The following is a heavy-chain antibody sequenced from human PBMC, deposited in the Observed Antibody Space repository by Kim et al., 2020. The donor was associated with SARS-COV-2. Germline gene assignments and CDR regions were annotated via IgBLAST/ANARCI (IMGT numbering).Heavy chain of an antibody. Sequence: ASVKVSCKASGYTFTGYYMHWVRQAPGQGLEWMGRINPNSGGTNYAQKFQGRVTMTRDTSISTAYMELSRLRSDDTAVYYCARVDFTVVVPAAMDGRPNDPWGQGTLVTVSS. CDR3: ARVDFTVVVPAAMDGRPNDP. CDR1: GYTFTGYY. D-gene: IGHD2-2*01. V-gene: IGHV1-2*06. J-gene: IGHJ5*02. CDR2: INPNSGGT.